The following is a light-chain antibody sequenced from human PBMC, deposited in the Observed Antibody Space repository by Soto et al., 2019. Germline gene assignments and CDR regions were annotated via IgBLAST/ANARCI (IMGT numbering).Light chain of an antibody. Sequence: IQMTQSPSSLSASVGASVTIPXXASQSIRSRLAWFQQKPGKAPKLLIYAASSLQSGVPSRFSGSGSGTDFTLTTSSLHPEDFATYFCQESYSASLAFAGRSKVDIK. CDR3: QESYSASLA. CDR2: AAS. V-gene: IGKV1-39*01. J-gene: IGKJ4*01. CDR1: QSIRSR.